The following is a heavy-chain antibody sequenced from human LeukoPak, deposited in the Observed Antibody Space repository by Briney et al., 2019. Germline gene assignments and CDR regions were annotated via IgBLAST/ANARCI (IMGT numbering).Heavy chain of an antibody. V-gene: IGHV3-23*01. J-gene: IGHJ3*01. D-gene: IGHD3-16*01. CDR2: IHGNGETT. CDR3: GRDPNGDYVGAFEF. Sequence: PGGSLRLSCVGSGFTFSRYGLIWVRQAPGKGLEWVSGIHGNGETTYYGDSVKGRFTISRDNSKSTLYLQMNSLRVEDTAEYFGGRDPNGDYVGAFEFWGQGTKVAVSS. CDR1: GFTFSRYG.